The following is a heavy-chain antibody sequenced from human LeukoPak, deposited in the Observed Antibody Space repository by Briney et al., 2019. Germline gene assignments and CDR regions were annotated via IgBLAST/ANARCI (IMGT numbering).Heavy chain of an antibody. Sequence: GGSLRLSCAASGFTFSDYYMSWIRQAPGKGLEWVSYISSSGSTIYYADSVKGRFTISRDNAKNSLYLQMNSLRAEDTAVYYCARDGYCSGGSCYSGGTSPIDYWGQGTLVTVSS. V-gene: IGHV3-11*04. CDR2: ISSSGSTI. CDR3: ARDGYCSGGSCYSGGTSPIDY. CDR1: GFTFSDYY. J-gene: IGHJ4*02. D-gene: IGHD2-15*01.